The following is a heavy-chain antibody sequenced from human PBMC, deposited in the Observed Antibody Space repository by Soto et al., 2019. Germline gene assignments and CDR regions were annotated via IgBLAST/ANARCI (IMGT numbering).Heavy chain of an antibody. D-gene: IGHD3-3*01. J-gene: IGHJ6*02. CDR1: GGSISSSNW. Sequence: SETLSLTCAVSGGSISSSNWWSWVRQPPGKGLEWIGEIYHSGSTNYNPSLKSRVTISVDTSKNQFSLKLSSVTAADTAVYYCARGYYDFWSGYMDVWGQGTTVTVSS. CDR3: ARGYYDFWSGYMDV. V-gene: IGHV4-4*02. CDR2: IYHSGST.